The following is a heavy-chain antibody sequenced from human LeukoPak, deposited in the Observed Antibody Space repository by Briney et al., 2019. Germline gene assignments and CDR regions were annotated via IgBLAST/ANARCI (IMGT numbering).Heavy chain of an antibody. CDR3: ASQGHHGKIVGTTLSYFYMDV. CDR2: INHSGST. D-gene: IGHD1-26*01. CDR1: GGSFSGYY. J-gene: IGHJ6*03. Sequence: SETLSLTCAVYGGSFSGYYWSWIRQPPGKGLERIGEINHSGSTNYNPSLKSRVTISVDTSKNQFSLKLSSVTAADTAFYYCASQGHHGKIVGTTLSYFYMDVWGKGTTVTVSS. V-gene: IGHV4-34*01.